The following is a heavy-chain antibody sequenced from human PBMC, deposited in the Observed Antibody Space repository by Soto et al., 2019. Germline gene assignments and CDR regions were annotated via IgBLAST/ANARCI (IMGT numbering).Heavy chain of an antibody. CDR1: GFTFSSYA. Sequence: EVQLLESGGGLVQPGGSLRLSCAASGFTFSSYAMSWVRQAPGKGLEWVSAISGSGGSTYYADSVKGRFTISRDNSKNTLYLQMNSLRAEDTAVYYCAKGVLAGTRGYYYYGMDVWGQGTTVTVSS. D-gene: IGHD6-19*01. CDR2: ISGSGGST. V-gene: IGHV3-23*01. J-gene: IGHJ6*02. CDR3: AKGVLAGTRGYYYYGMDV.